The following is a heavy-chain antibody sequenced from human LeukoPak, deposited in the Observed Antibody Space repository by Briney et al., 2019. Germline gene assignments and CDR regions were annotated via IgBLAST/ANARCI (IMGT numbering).Heavy chain of an antibody. CDR2: IYSSGSS. V-gene: IGHV4-59*01. D-gene: IGHD5-18*01. CDR1: NGSISNYF. J-gene: IGHJ6*02. Sequence: SETLSLTCTVSNGSISNYFWSWIRQPSGGPLEYIGYIYSSGSSNYNPSLKNRVSLSLDKSKNQFSLRLTSVTAADTAVYFCARSRYIKYGMVVWGQGTTVTV. CDR3: ARSRYIKYGMVV.